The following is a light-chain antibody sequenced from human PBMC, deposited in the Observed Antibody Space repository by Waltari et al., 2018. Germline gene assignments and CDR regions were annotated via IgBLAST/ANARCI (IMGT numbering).Light chain of an antibody. CDR2: KVS. Sequence: DVLLTQSPVSLPVTLGQSASMSCNSSQSLAHSDGNTYLNWFHQRPGQSPRRLISKVSRRDSGVPERFSGSGSGTDFTLRISRVAAEDVGVYYCMQGTHWPQTFGQGTKVEIK. CDR3: MQGTHWPQT. J-gene: IGKJ1*01. V-gene: IGKV2-30*02. CDR1: QSLAHSDGNTY.